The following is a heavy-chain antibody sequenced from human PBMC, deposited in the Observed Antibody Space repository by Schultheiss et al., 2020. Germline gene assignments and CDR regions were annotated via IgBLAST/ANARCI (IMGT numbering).Heavy chain of an antibody. CDR2: IYHSGST. D-gene: IGHD5-18*01. CDR1: GGSISSSNW. V-gene: IGHV4-4*02. CDR3: AGVDTAMVA. Sequence: SETLSLTCAVSGGSISSSNWWSWVRQPPGKGLEWIGSIYHSGSTYYNPSLKSRVTISVDTSKNQFSLKLSSVTAADTAVYYCAGVDTAMVAWGQGTLVTVSS. J-gene: IGHJ5*02.